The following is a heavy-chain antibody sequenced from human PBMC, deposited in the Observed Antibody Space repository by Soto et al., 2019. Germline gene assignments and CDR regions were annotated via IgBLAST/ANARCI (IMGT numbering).Heavy chain of an antibody. V-gene: IGHV1-2*04. CDR2: INPNSGGT. Sequence: RASVKVSCKASGYTFTGYYMHWVRQAPGQGLEWMGWINPNSGGTNYAQKFQGWVTMTRNTSISTAYMELSSLRSEDTAVYYCATTMDNPLSDAFDIWGQGTMVTVS. J-gene: IGHJ3*02. CDR3: ATTMDNPLSDAFDI. D-gene: IGHD2-2*03. CDR1: GYTFTGYY.